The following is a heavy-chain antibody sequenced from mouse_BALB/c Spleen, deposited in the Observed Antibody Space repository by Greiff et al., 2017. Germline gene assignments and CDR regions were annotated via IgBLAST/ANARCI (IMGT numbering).Heavy chain of an antibody. CDR2: ISDGGSYT. Sequence: EVKLVESGGGLVKPGGSLKLSCAASGFTFSDYYMYWVRQTPEKRLEWVATISDGGSYTYYPDSVKGRFTISRDNAKNNLYLQMSSLKSEDTAMYYCASERSITTVGASDYWGQGTTLTVSS. D-gene: IGHD1-1*01. J-gene: IGHJ2*01. CDR3: ASERSITTVGASDY. V-gene: IGHV5-4*02. CDR1: GFTFSDYY.